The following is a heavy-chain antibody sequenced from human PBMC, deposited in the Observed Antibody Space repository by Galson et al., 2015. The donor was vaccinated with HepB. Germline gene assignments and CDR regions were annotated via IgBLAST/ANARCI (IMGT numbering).Heavy chain of an antibody. CDR2: INPSGGST. Sequence: SVKVSCKASGYTFTSYYMHWVRQAPGQGLEWMGIINPSGGSTSYAQKFQGRVTMTRDTSTSTVYMELSSLRSEDTAVYYCAMSYPGYYDSSGYPDYWGQGTLVTVSS. D-gene: IGHD3-22*01. CDR3: AMSYPGYYDSSGYPDY. J-gene: IGHJ4*02. CDR1: GYTFTSYY. V-gene: IGHV1-46*01.